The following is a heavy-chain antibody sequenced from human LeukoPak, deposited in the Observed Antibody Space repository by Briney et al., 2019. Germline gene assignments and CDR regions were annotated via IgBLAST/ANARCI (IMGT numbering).Heavy chain of an antibody. J-gene: IGHJ3*02. D-gene: IGHD3-22*01. Sequence: PGGSLRLSCAASGFTFSCYSMNWVRQAPGKGLEWVSYISSSSSTIYYADSVKGRFTISRDNAKNSLYLQMSSLRDEDTAVYYCARARYYDSSGKTDAFDIWGQGTMVIVSS. CDR3: ARARYYDSSGKTDAFDI. V-gene: IGHV3-48*02. CDR1: GFTFSCYS. CDR2: ISSSSSTI.